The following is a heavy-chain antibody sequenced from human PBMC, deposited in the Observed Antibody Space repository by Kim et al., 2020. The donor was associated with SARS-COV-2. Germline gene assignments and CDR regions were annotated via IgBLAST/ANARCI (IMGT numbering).Heavy chain of an antibody. Sequence: PGSVECRFTISRENARKSLYLQMNSLRAGDTAVYYCARGGSSGYSYWYFDLWGRGTLVTVSS. V-gene: IGHV3-13*01. J-gene: IGHJ2*01. CDR3: ARGGSSGYSYWYFDL. D-gene: IGHD3-22*01.